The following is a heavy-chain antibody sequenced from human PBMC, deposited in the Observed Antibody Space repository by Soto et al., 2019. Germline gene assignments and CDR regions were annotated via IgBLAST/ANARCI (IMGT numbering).Heavy chain of an antibody. CDR2: IHSGGDT. J-gene: IGHJ6*02. Sequence: GGSLRLSCAASGFAVSSKYMTWVRQAPGKGLEWVSVIHSGGDTHYADSVRGRFTISRDNSKNTLYLQMNSLRAEDTAVYYCARSRTGTTYGGMDVWGQGTTVTVSS. D-gene: IGHD1-7*01. V-gene: IGHV3-66*01. CDR1: GFAVSSKY. CDR3: ARSRTGTTYGGMDV.